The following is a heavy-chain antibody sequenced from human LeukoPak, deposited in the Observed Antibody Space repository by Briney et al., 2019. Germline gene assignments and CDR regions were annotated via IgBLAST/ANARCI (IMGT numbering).Heavy chain of an antibody. CDR2: ISSSSSTI. CDR3: ANQGYGDYTRAFDI. CDR1: GFTFNFYS. Sequence: GGSLRLSCTASGFTFNFYSMNWVRQAPGKGLEWVSYISSSSSTINYADSVKGRFTISRDNAKNSLYLQMNSLRAEDTAVYYCANQGYGDYTRAFDIWGQGTMVTVSS. D-gene: IGHD4-17*01. J-gene: IGHJ3*02. V-gene: IGHV3-48*01.